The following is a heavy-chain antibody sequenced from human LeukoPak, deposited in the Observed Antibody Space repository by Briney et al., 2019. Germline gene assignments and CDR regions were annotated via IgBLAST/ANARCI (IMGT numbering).Heavy chain of an antibody. Sequence: PGGSLRLSCAASGFTFSSYAMSWVRQAPGKGLEWVSAISGSGGTTYYADSVKGRFTISRDNSKSTLYVQMNSLRAEDTAVYYCAIVVAAVQATIDPWGQGTLVTISS. V-gene: IGHV3-23*01. D-gene: IGHD2-2*01. CDR1: GFTFSSYA. CDR3: AIVVAAVQATIDP. J-gene: IGHJ5*02. CDR2: ISGSGGTT.